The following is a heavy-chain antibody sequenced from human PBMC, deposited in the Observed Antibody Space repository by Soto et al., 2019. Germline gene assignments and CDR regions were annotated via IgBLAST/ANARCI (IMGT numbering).Heavy chain of an antibody. CDR3: ARDGQLPIAVAGTGSYYYYGMDV. CDR2: ISSSSTI. CDR1: GFTFSSYS. Sequence: EVQLVESGGGLVQPGGSLRLSCAASGFTFSSYSMNWVRQAPGKGLEWVSYISSSSTIYYADSVKGRFTISRDNAKNSLYLQMNSLRDEDTAVYYCARDGQLPIAVAGTGSYYYYGMDVWGQGTTVTVSS. V-gene: IGHV3-48*02. J-gene: IGHJ6*02. D-gene: IGHD6-19*01.